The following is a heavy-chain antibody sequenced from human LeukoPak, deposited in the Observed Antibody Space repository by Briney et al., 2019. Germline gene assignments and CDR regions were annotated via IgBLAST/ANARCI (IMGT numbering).Heavy chain of an antibody. J-gene: IGHJ6*02. CDR3: VRYEMDV. V-gene: IGHV3-7*01. CDR2: IKTDGSEN. Sequence: PGGSLRLSYAASGFTFSSYWMMWVRQAPGKGLEWVATIKTDGSENYHVDSVKGRFSISRDNTKNSLFLQLNSLRVEDTAVYYCVRYEMDVWGQGTTVTVSS. D-gene: IGHD3-3*01. CDR1: GFTFSSYW.